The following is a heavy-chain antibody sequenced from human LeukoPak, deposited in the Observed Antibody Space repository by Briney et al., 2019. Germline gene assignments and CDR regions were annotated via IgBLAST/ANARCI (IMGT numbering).Heavy chain of an antibody. D-gene: IGHD1-7*01. J-gene: IGHJ4*02. V-gene: IGHV3-7*01. Sequence: GGSLRLSCAASGFTFSDYWMTRVRQAPGNGLEWVAHIKQDGSEKYYVDSVKGRFTTYRDNAKNLVYLQMNSLRVEDTAVYYCARGWNYAFRFDYWGQGTLVTVSS. CDR1: GFTFSDYW. CDR2: IKQDGSEK. CDR3: ARGWNYAFRFDY.